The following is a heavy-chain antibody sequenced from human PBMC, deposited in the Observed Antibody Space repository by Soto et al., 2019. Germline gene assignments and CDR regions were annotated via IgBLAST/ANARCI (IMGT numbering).Heavy chain of an antibody. J-gene: IGHJ4*02. CDR3: AKHVGPIVGGPSY. Sequence: EVQLLESGGGLVQPGGSLRLSCAASGFTFSSYAMSWVRQAPGKGLEWVSAISGSGGSTYYADSVKGRFTISRDNPKNTLYLQMNSLRAEDTAVYYCAKHVGPIVGGPSYWGQGTLVTVSS. CDR2: ISGSGGST. V-gene: IGHV3-23*01. CDR1: GFTFSSYA. D-gene: IGHD3-10*01.